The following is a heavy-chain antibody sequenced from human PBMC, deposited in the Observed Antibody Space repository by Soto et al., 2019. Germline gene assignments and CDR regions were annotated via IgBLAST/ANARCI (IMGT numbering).Heavy chain of an antibody. CDR3: ARGTADYYDSSGYFEY. V-gene: IGHV3-21*01. CDR1: GFTFSTYS. Sequence: GGSLRLSCAASGFTFSTYSMTWVRQAPGKGLEWVSSISSSTTYIYYADSVKGRFTISRDNTKNSLNLQMNSLRAADTAIYYWARGTADYYDSSGYFEYWGQGTLVTVSS. D-gene: IGHD3-22*01. CDR2: ISSSTTYI. J-gene: IGHJ4*02.